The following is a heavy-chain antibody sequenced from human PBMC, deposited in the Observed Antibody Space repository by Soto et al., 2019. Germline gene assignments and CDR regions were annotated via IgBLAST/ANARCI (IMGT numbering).Heavy chain of an antibody. J-gene: IGHJ6*02. CDR2: ISYDGSNK. CDR3: AKSMEPAAKYYYYGMDV. CDR1: GFTFSSYG. D-gene: IGHD2-2*01. V-gene: IGHV3-30*18. Sequence: GGSLRLSCAASGFTFSSYGMHWVRQAPGKGLEWVAVISYDGSNKYYADSVKGRFTISRDNSKNTLYLQMNSLRAEDTAVYYCAKSMEPAAKYYYYGMDVWGQGTTVTVSS.